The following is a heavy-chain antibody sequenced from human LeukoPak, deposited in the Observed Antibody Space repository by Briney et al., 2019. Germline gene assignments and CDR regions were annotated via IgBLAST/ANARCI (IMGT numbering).Heavy chain of an antibody. J-gene: IGHJ4*02. CDR2: ISSDGSIT. V-gene: IGHV3-74*01. Sequence: SGGSLRLSCAASGFTFSTYWMHWVRQAPGKGLVWVSRISSDGSITSYADSVKGRFTISRDNAKNTLYLQMNSLRAEDTAVYYCARHLNYYLDYWGQGTLVTVSS. CDR3: ARHLNYYLDY. D-gene: IGHD3-10*01. CDR1: GFTFSTYW.